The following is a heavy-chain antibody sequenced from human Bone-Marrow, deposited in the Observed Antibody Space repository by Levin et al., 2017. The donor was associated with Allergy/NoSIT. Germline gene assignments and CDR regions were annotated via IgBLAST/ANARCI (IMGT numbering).Heavy chain of an antibody. Sequence: GGSLRLSCSASTFSSTSYGVTWVRQAPGKGLEWVAAISGIGSSVFYEDSVRGRFTISRDTSQRALFPLQMNSLSVEDTDVYYCAKIEGRKLLALRLWRGSVYYFDTWGQGTLVTVSS. CDR1: TFSSTSYG. V-gene: IGHV3-23*01. CDR3: AKIEGRKLLALRLWRGSVYYFDT. CDR2: ISGIGSSV. D-gene: IGHD2-15*01. J-gene: IGHJ4*02.